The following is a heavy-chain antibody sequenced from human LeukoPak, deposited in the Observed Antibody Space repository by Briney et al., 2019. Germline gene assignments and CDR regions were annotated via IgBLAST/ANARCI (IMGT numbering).Heavy chain of an antibody. CDR2: ISGSGDNT. Sequence: GGSLRLSCVASGFNISGFAMSWVRRTLGEELEWVSGISGSGDNTLYAGSVKGRFTISRANSKNTTAQEMNSLLAESNATKYYSKMKGHPLPNYCMDVWGQGTTVTVSS. J-gene: IGHJ6*01. V-gene: IGHV3-23*01. CDR3: SKMKGHPLPNYCMDV. CDR1: GFNISGFA. D-gene: IGHD3-10*01.